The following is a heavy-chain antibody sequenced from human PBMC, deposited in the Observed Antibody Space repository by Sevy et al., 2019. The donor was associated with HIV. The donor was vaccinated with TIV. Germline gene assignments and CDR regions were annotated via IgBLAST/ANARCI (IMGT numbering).Heavy chain of an antibody. V-gene: IGHV3-74*01. J-gene: IGHJ6*03. CDR1: GFTFSSYW. CDR2: INSDGSST. CDR3: ARGGSAASYYYYYMDV. D-gene: IGHD3-16*01. Sequence: GGSLRLSCAASGFTFSSYWMHWVRQAPGKGLVWVSRINSDGSSTSYADSVKGRFTISRDNAKNTLYLQMNSLRAEDTAVYYCARGGSAASYYYYYMDVWGKRTTVTVSS.